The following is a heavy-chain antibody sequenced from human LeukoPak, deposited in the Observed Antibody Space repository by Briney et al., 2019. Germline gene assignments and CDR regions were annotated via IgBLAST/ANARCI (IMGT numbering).Heavy chain of an antibody. CDR2: IFYSGST. CDR1: SGSISTSNYY. Sequence: SETLSLTCTVSSGSISTSNYYWGWVRQPPGKALEWIGNIFYSGSTYYSPSLKSRVTISLDTSRNQFSLKLNSVTAADTAVYYCARVSYYYGSGSYYGAWGQGTLVTVSS. J-gene: IGHJ5*02. CDR3: ARVSYYYGSGSYYGA. V-gene: IGHV4-39*07. D-gene: IGHD3-10*01.